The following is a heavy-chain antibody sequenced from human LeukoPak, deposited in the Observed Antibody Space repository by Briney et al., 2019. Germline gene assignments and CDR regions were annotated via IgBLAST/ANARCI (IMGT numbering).Heavy chain of an antibody. CDR1: GYTLTELS. Sequence: SVKVSCKVSGYTLTELSMHWVRQAPGQGLEWMGGIIPIFGTANYAQKFQGRVTITADESTSTAYMELSSLRSEDTAVYYCAIHIVVSANWFDPWGQGTLVTVSS. CDR2: IIPIFGTA. D-gene: IGHD2-2*01. V-gene: IGHV1-69*13. J-gene: IGHJ5*02. CDR3: AIHIVVSANWFDP.